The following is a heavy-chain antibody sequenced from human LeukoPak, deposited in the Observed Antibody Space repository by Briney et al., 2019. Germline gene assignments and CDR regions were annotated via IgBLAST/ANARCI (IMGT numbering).Heavy chain of an antibody. CDR3: AREPNGRGWYFDY. V-gene: IGHV6-1*01. J-gene: IGHJ4*02. CDR1: GGNVSTNSGA. CDR2: TFYRSKWYF. D-gene: IGHD6-19*01. Sequence: SQTLSLTCAISGGNVSTNSGAWNWIRQSPSRGLEWLGRTFYRSKWYFDYAVSVKSRITINPDTSKNQFSLQLDSVTPEDTAVYYCAREPNGRGWYFDYWGQGTLVTVSS.